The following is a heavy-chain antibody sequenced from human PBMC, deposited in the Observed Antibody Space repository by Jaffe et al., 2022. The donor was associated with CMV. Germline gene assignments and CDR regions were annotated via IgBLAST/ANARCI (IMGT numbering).Heavy chain of an antibody. V-gene: IGHV6-1*01. CDR3: AKNHHSGDTYYLSSGAAFDP. Sequence: QVQLQQSGPGLVKPSQTLSLTCAISGDSVSRNSTAWNWIRQSPSRGLEWLGRTYYRSEWYTDYAVSVKSRITINPDTSKNQFSLQLTSVTPEDTAVYYCAKNHHSGDTYYLSSGAAFDPWGQGILVTVSS. D-gene: IGHD3-16*01. CDR1: GDSVSRNSTA. J-gene: IGHJ5*02. CDR2: TYYRSEWYT.